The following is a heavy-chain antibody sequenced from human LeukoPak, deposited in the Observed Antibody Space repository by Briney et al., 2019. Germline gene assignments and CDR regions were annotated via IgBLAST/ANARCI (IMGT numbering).Heavy chain of an antibody. Sequence: ASVKVSCKASGYTFTSYDTKWVRQATGQGLEWMGWMNPNSGNTGYAQKFQGRVTMTRNTSISTAYMELSSLRSEDTAVYYCARDMTTSGVDPWGQGTLVTVSS. CDR2: MNPNSGNT. CDR1: GYTFTSYD. D-gene: IGHD4-17*01. J-gene: IGHJ5*02. V-gene: IGHV1-8*01. CDR3: ARDMTTSGVDP.